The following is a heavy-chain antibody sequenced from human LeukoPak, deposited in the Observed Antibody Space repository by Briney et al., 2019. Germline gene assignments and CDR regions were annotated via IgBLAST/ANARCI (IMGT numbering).Heavy chain of an antibody. CDR2: IYTSGST. J-gene: IGHJ6*03. Sequence: PSETLSLTCTVSGGSISSYYWSWIRQPAGKGLEWIGRIYTSGSTNYNPSLKSRVTISVDTSKNQFSLKLSSVTAADTAVYYCARSNGFRHYYYYMDVWGKGTTVTVSS. V-gene: IGHV4-4*07. CDR3: ARSNGFRHYYYYMDV. D-gene: IGHD2-8*01. CDR1: GGSISSYY.